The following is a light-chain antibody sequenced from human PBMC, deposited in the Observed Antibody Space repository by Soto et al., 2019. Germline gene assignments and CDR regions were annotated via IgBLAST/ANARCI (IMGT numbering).Light chain of an antibody. CDR3: QQSYSSPPT. J-gene: IGKJ1*01. Sequence: DLQMTQSPSSLSVSVGDRVTITCRASQSISSYLNWYHQESGKAPKLLIYATSILQSGVPSRFSGSRSGTDFTLTISSLQPEDFATYYCQQSYSSPPTFGQGTKVEI. CDR1: QSISSY. CDR2: ATS. V-gene: IGKV1-39*01.